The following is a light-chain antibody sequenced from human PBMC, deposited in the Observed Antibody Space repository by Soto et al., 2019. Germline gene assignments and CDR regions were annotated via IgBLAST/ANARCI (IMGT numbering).Light chain of an antibody. CDR2: RDS. Sequence: QSVLTQPPSASGTPGQRVTISCGGSNSNIGSNYIYWYQQLPGTAPKLLIYRDSQRPSGVPDRFSGSKSGTSASLAISGLRSEDEADYYCAAWDDSLRGWVFGGGTQLTVL. J-gene: IGLJ3*02. CDR1: NSNIGSNY. CDR3: AAWDDSLRGWV. V-gene: IGLV1-47*01.